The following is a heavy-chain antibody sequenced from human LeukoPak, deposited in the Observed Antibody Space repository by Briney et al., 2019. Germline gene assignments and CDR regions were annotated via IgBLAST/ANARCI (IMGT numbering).Heavy chain of an antibody. J-gene: IGHJ4*02. CDR3: AREPESYYDSSGYNPYFDY. CDR1: GGSFSGYY. Sequence: PSETLSLTCAVYGGSFSGYYWSWIRQPPGKGLEWIGEINHSGSTNYNPSLKSRVTISVDTSKNQFSLKLSSVTAADTAVYYCAREPESYYDSSGYNPYFDYWGQGTLVTVSP. D-gene: IGHD3-22*01. CDR2: INHSGST. V-gene: IGHV4-34*01.